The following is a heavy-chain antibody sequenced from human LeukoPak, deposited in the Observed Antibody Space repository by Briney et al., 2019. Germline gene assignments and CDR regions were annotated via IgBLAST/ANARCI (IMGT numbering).Heavy chain of an antibody. J-gene: IGHJ4*02. Sequence: PSETLSLTCTVSGRSISSYYWSWIRQPPGKGLEWIGYIYHSGSTNCKPSLKSRVTISVDTSKNQFSLKLSSVTAADTAVYYCARGLFRYYYDVWGQGTLVTVSS. CDR3: ARGLFRYYYDV. CDR1: GRSISSYY. D-gene: IGHD3-22*01. V-gene: IGHV4-59*08. CDR2: IYHSGST.